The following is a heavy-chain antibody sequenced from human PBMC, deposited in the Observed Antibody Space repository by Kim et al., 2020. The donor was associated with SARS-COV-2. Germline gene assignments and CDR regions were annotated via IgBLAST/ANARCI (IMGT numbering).Heavy chain of an antibody. J-gene: IGHJ6*02. CDR3: ATGPSTYYYYGLDV. V-gene: IGHV4-34*13. Sequence: NPTLKSRVTILVDTSKNQCSLKLNSVTAADTAVSYCATGPSTYYYYGLDVWGQGTTVTVSS.